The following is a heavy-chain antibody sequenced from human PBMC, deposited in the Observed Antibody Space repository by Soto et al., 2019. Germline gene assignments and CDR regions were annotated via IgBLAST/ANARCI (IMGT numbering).Heavy chain of an antibody. V-gene: IGHV1-3*01. CDR2: INAGNGNT. Sequence: ASVKVSCKASGYTFTSYAMHWVRQAPGQRLEWMGWINAGNGNTKYSQKFQGRVTITRDTSASTAYMELSSLRSEDTAVYYCARVGCITIFGVVMEYHYYMDVWGKGTTVTVSS. CDR3: ARVGCITIFGVVMEYHYYMDV. J-gene: IGHJ6*03. D-gene: IGHD3-3*01. CDR1: GYTFTSYA.